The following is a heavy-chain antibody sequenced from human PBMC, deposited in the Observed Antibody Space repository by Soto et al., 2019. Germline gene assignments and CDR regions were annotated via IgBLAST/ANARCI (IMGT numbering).Heavy chain of an antibody. J-gene: IGHJ4*02. V-gene: IGHV1-24*01. Sequence: ASVKIACKVSGYTLTELSMHWVRQAPGKGLEWVGGFDPADGETIYAQKFQGRVTMTEDTSTDTAYMELSSLRSEDTAVYYCATEGRAVAGTFDYWGQGTLVTVSS. CDR2: FDPADGET. CDR3: ATEGRAVAGTFDY. D-gene: IGHD6-19*01. CDR1: GYTLTELS.